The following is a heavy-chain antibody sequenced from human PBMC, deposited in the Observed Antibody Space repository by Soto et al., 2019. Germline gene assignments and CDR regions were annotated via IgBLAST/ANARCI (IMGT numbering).Heavy chain of an antibody. Sequence: PGESLKISCKGSGYSFTSYWISWVRQMPGKGLVWMGIIYPGDSDIIYSPSFLGLVTISADKSIGTAYLQWTSLKASDTALYYCARQNGAAATHGMDVWGQGTTVTVSS. CDR3: ARQNGAAATHGMDV. CDR1: GYSFTSYW. J-gene: IGHJ6*02. CDR2: IYPGDSDI. D-gene: IGHD2-15*01. V-gene: IGHV5-51*01.